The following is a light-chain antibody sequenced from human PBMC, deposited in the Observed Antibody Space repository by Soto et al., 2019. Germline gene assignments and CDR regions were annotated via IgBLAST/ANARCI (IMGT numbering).Light chain of an antibody. Sequence: IVVTQSPGTLSLSPGERATLSCRASQSVSSSSLAWYQQKPGQAPRLLIYGASSRATGIPDRFSGSGSVTDFTRTISRLEPEDFAVYYCQQYGSSPLTFGGGTKVEIK. CDR3: QQYGSSPLT. J-gene: IGKJ4*01. CDR1: QSVSSSS. V-gene: IGKV3-20*01. CDR2: GAS.